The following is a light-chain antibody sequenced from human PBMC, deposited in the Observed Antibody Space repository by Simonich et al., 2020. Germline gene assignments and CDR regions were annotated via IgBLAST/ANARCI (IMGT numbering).Light chain of an antibody. CDR3: GADHGSGSNFVWV. Sequence: QPVLTQPPSASASLGASVTLTCTLSSGYSNYKVDWYQQRPGKGPRVVMRGGTGGIVGTKGDGSPDRFSVLGSGLNRYLTIKNIQEEDESDYHCGADHGSGSNFVWVFGGGTKLTVL. V-gene: IGLV9-49*01. CDR1: SGYSNYK. J-gene: IGLJ3*02. CDR2: GGTGGIVG.